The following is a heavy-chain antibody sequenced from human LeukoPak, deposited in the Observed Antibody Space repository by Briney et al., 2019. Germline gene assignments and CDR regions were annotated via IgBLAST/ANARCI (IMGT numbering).Heavy chain of an antibody. J-gene: IGHJ4*02. V-gene: IGHV4-59*01. CDR3: ARLGIAAAGITLDY. Sequence: GSLRLSCAASGFTFSDYAMSWIRQPPGKGLEWIGYIYYSGSTNCNPSLKSRVTISVDTSKNQFSLKLSSVTAADTAVYYCARLGIAAAGITLDYWGQGTLVTVSS. CDR2: IYYSGST. CDR1: GFTFSDYA. D-gene: IGHD6-13*01.